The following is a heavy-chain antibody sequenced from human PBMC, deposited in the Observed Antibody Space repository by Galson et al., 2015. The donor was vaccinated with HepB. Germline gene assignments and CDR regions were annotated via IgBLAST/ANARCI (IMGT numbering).Heavy chain of an antibody. CDR2: IITIFGTP. CDR3: ASPGAIAGSGSYNNVAYYYIIDV. V-gene: IGHV1-69*06. CDR1: GDNTYA. J-gene: IGHJ6*02. D-gene: IGHD3-10*01. Sequence: SVKVSCKASGDNTYAFSWVRQAPGQGLEWMGGIITIFGTPDYAQKFQGRVTITADTSTRIVYMELRSLRSEDTAVYYCASPGAIAGSGSYNNVAYYYIIDVWGQGTTVIVSS.